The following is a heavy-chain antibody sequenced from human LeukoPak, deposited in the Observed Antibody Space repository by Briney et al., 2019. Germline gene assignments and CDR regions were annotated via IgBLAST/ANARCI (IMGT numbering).Heavy chain of an antibody. CDR2: IIPNLGTT. D-gene: IGHD3-22*01. CDR3: ATTNDGGGYQWGDFFDF. Sequence: GASVKVSCKASEGTSNSHAISWVRQAPGQGLEWMGRIIPNLGTTNRAQNFQDRVTLTADKSTNTAYMELTSLTSDDTAVYYCATTNDGGGYQWGDFFDFWGQGTLVTVSS. CDR1: EGTSNSHA. J-gene: IGHJ4*02. V-gene: IGHV1-69*04.